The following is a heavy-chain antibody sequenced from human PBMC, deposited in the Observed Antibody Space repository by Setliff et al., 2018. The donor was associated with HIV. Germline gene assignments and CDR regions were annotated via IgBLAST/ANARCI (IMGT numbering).Heavy chain of an antibody. CDR3: ATSLGSGSYAGCDY. CDR1: GYIFPDYY. V-gene: IGHV1-69-2*01. D-gene: IGHD1-26*01. J-gene: IGHJ4*02. CDR2: IDPDRGDT. Sequence: ASVKVSCKVSGYIFPDYYIQWVRQAPGKGLEWMGLIDPDRGDTVYAEKFQGRVTRTADRSIETAYMELSSLRSEDTAVYYCATSLGSGSYAGCDYWGQGTLVTVSS.